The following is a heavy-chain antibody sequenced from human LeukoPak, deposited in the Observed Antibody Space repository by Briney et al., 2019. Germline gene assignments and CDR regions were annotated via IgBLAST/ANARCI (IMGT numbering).Heavy chain of an antibody. CDR1: GFTFSSYG. Sequence: GGSLRLSCAASGFTFSSYGMHWVRQAPGKGLEWVAVIWYDGSNKFYADSAKGRFTISRDNSKNTLYLQMNSLRAEDTAVYYCAREGSYSSGWYSLFDYWGQGTLVTVSS. J-gene: IGHJ4*02. D-gene: IGHD6-19*01. CDR2: IWYDGSNK. V-gene: IGHV3-33*01. CDR3: AREGSYSSGWYSLFDY.